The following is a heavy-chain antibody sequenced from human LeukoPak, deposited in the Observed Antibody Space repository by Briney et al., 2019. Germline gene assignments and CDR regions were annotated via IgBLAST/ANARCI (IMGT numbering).Heavy chain of an antibody. V-gene: IGHV4-59*01. CDR1: GGSISSYY. CDR2: IYYSGST. J-gene: IGHJ4*02. Sequence: PSETLSLTCTASGGSISSYYWSWIRQPPGKGLEWIGYIYYSGSTNYNPSLKSRVTISVDTSKNQFSLKLNSVTAADTAVYYCARDLSVRPDYYDSSGYDYWGQGTLVTVSS. CDR3: ARDLSVRPDYYDSSGYDY. D-gene: IGHD3-22*01.